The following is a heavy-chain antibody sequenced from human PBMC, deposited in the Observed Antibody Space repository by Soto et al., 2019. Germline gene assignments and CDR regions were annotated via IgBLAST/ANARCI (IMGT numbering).Heavy chain of an antibody. CDR1: GGSIRRYY. V-gene: IGHV4-59*08. Sequence: SETLCLTWTGSGGSIRRYYWSWIRQPPGKGLEWIGFVYYSGRTNYSPSLTSRVTISVDTSKNQFSLKLSSVTAADTAVYYCARHEGALHAHIAYWGQGTLVTVSS. CDR2: VYYSGRT. J-gene: IGHJ4*02. CDR3: ARHEGALHAHIAY.